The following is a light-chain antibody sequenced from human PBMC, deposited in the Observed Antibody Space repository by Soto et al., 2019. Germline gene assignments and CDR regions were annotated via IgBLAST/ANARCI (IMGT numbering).Light chain of an antibody. V-gene: IGKV3-11*01. CDR3: QKYGSLPIN. CDR1: QSFRGL. J-gene: IGKJ5*01. CDR2: DAY. Sequence: EVLLTQSPVTLSLSPGERATLSCRASQSFRGLLAWYQQKPGQAPRLLIYDAYNRATGIPPRFSGSGSGTDFSLTISRVEPEDFAVYYCQKYGSLPINFGQGTQREIK.